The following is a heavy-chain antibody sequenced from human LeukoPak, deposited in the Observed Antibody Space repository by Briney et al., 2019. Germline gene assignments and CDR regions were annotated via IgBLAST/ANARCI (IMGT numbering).Heavy chain of an antibody. CDR3: AKDVRRLRFLEWLNYMDV. D-gene: IGHD3-3*01. V-gene: IGHV3-30*02. CDR1: GFTFSSYG. CDR2: IRYDGSNK. J-gene: IGHJ6*03. Sequence: PGGSLRLSCAASGFTFSSYGMHWVRQALGKGLEWVAFIRYDGSNKYYADSVKGRFTISRDNSKNTLYLQMNSLRAEDTAVYYCAKDVRRLRFLEWLNYMDVWGKGTTVTVSS.